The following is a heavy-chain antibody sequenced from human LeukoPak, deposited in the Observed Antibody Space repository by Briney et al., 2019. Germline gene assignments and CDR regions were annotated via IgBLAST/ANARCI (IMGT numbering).Heavy chain of an antibody. CDR3: AKYIWASGPFDAFDI. CDR1: GFTFSRYG. V-gene: IGHV3-30*18. D-gene: IGHD1-26*01. CDR2: ISYDGSNK. Sequence: GRSLRLSCAASGFTFSRYGMHWVRQAPGKGLEWVAVISYDGSNKYFADSVKGRFTISRDNSKNTLYLQMNSLRAEDTAVYYCAKYIWASGPFDAFDIWGQGTMVTVSS. J-gene: IGHJ3*02.